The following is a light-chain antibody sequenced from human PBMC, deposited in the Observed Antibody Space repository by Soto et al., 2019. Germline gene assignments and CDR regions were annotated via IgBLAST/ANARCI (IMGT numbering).Light chain of an antibody. CDR2: KKT. V-gene: IGLV1-47*01. Sequence: QSLLTQPPSASGTPGQTVTISCSGSSSNIASNFVSWYQQLPGTAPKLLIYKKTQRPSGVPDRFSASKSGTSATLAISELRSEDEADYYCAVWDDSLSGWVFGGGTKVTVL. CDR3: AVWDDSLSGWV. J-gene: IGLJ3*02. CDR1: SSNIASNF.